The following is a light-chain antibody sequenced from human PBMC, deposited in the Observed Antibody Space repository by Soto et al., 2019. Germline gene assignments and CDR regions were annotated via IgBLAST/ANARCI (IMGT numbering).Light chain of an antibody. V-gene: IGKV3-11*01. J-gene: IGKJ2*01. CDR2: DAS. CDR1: QSVSDS. CDR3: QLRSNWSVMFT. Sequence: EIVLTQSPATLSLSPGERATLSCRVSQSVSDSLAWYQQKPGQAPRLLIYDASNRATGIPARFSGSGSGTDFTLDISSLEPEDFAVYYCQLRSNWSVMFTFGQGTKLEIK.